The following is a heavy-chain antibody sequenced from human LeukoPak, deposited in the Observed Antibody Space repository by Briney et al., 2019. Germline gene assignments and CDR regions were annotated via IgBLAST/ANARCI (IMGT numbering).Heavy chain of an antibody. V-gene: IGHV3-23*01. D-gene: IGHD2-2*01. CDR3: AKVQNIYCSSTSCQPAYYFDY. Sequence: GGSLRLSCAASGFTFSSYAMSWVHQAPGKGLEWVSAISGSGGSTYYADSVKGRFTISRDNSKNTLYLQMNSLRAEDTAVYYCAKVQNIYCSSTSCQPAYYFDYWGQGTLVTVSS. J-gene: IGHJ4*02. CDR1: GFTFSSYA. CDR2: ISGSGGST.